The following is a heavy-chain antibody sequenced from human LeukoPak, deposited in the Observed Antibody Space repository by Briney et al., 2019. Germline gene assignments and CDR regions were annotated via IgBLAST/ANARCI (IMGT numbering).Heavy chain of an antibody. CDR1: GYTFTSND. CDR3: AKHLLTTFDY. CDR2: MNPNSGNT. Sequence: ASVKVSCKASGYTFTSNDINWVRQATGQGPEWMGWMNPNSGNTGSSQKFQGRVTFTGNTSISTAYMELSSLTSEDTAVYYCAKHLLTTFDYWGQGTLVTVSS. V-gene: IGHV1-8*03. D-gene: IGHD4/OR15-4a*01. J-gene: IGHJ4*02.